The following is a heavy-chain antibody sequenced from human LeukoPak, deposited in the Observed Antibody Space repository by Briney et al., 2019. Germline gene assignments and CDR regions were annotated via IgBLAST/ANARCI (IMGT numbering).Heavy chain of an antibody. CDR1: GGSISSSSYY. V-gene: IGHV4-39*07. CDR3: ARDPRGSGSYSAYNWFDP. J-gene: IGHJ5*02. Sequence: SETLSLTCTVSGGSISSSSYYWGWIRQPPGKGLEWIGSIYYSGSTYYNPSLKSRVTISVDTSKNQFSLKLSSVTAADTAVYYCARDPRGSGSYSAYNWFDPWGQGTLVTVSS. D-gene: IGHD3-10*01. CDR2: IYYSGST.